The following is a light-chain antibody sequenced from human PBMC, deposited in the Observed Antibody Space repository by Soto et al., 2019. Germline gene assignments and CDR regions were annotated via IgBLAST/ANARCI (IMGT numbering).Light chain of an antibody. V-gene: IGLV1-51*01. CDR3: RTWDSSLSAYV. CDR1: SSNIGNNY. CDR2: DNN. Sequence: QSVLTQPPSVSAAPGQKVTISCSGSSSNIGNNYVSWYQQLPGTAPKLLIYDNNKRPSGIPDRFSGSKSGTSATLGITGLQTGDEADYYCRTWDSSLSAYVFGTGTKLIVL. J-gene: IGLJ1*01.